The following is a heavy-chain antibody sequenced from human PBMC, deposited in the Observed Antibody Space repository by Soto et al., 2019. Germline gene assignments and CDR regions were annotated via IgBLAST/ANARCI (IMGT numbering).Heavy chain of an antibody. J-gene: IGHJ6*02. CDR3: AREWSWGDSYLYYYYYYGMDV. CDR2: TYYRSKWYN. Sequence: SQTLSLTCAISGDSVSSNSAAWNWIRQSPSRGLEWLGRTYYRSKWYNDYAVSVKSRITINPDTSKNQFSLQLNSVTPEDTAVYYCAREWSWGDSYLYYYYYYGMDVWGQGTTVTVSS. V-gene: IGHV6-1*01. D-gene: IGHD2-21*02. CDR1: GDSVSSNSAA.